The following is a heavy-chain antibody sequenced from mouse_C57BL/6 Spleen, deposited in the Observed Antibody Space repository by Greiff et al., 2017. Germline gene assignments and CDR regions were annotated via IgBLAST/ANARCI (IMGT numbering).Heavy chain of an antibody. CDR1: GYTFTSYW. V-gene: IGHV1-53*01. J-gene: IGHJ4*01. CDR3: ARESAVVEAMDY. Sequence: QVQLQQPGTELVKPGASVKLSCKASGYTFTSYWMHWVKQRPGQGLEWIGNINPSNGGTNYNEKFKSKATLTVDKSTSTAYMQLSSLTSEDSAVYYCARESAVVEAMDYWGQGTSVTVSS. CDR2: INPSNGGT. D-gene: IGHD1-1*01.